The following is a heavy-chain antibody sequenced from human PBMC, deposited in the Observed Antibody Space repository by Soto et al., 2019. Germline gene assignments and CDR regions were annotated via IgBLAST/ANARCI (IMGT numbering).Heavy chain of an antibody. V-gene: IGHV4-59*04. J-gene: IGHJ5*02. CDR2: IYYSGST. Sequence: SETVSLTCTVSGGSISSYYWSWIRQPPGKGLEWIGYIYYSGSTYYNPSLKSGVTISVDTSKNQFSLKLSSVTAADTAVYYCARCAYYDFWSGYSWGQGTLVTVSS. CDR3: ARCAYYDFWSGYS. CDR1: GGSISSYY. D-gene: IGHD3-3*01.